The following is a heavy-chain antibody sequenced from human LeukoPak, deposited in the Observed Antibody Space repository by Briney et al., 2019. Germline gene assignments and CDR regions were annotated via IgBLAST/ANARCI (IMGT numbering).Heavy chain of an antibody. CDR1: GYTFTSYN. CDR3: ARDIAGGWNYFDY. V-gene: IGHV1-46*01. CDR2: INPTGGST. Sequence: ASVKVSCKASGYTFTSYNIHWVRQAPGQGLEWMGIINPTGGSTGYAQKFQGRVTMTRDTSTSTVYMEMSSPRSEDTAVYYCARDIAGGWNYFDYWGQGTLVTVSS. J-gene: IGHJ4*02. D-gene: IGHD1-14*01.